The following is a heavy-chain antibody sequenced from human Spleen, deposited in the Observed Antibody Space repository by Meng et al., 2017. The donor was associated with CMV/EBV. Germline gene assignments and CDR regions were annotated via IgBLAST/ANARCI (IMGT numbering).Heavy chain of an antibody. V-gene: IGHV4-39*01. J-gene: IGHJ6*02. CDR2: IYYSGST. CDR3: ARQGAYYDFWSGYSLYGMDV. CDR1: GGSISSSSYY. D-gene: IGHD3-3*01. Sequence: SETLSLTCTVSGGSISSSSYYWGWIRQPPGKGLEWIGSIYYSGSTYYNPSLKSRVTISVDTSKNQFSLKLSSVTAADTAVYYCARQGAYYDFWSGYSLYGMDVWGQGTTVTVS.